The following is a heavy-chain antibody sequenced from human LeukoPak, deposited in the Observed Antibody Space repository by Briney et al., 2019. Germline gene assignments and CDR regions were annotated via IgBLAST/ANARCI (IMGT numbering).Heavy chain of an antibody. D-gene: IGHD3-22*01. CDR2: IYSCGST. J-gene: IGHJ4*02. CDR3: TRLTSDDSSGYYGL. V-gene: IGHV3-53*01. CDR1: GFTVSSNY. Sequence: GGSLRLSCAASGFTVSSNYMSWVRQAPGKGLEWVSVIYSCGSTYYADSVKGRFTISRDTSKNTAYLQMNSLKTEDTAVYYCTRLTSDDSSGYYGLWGQGTLVTVSS.